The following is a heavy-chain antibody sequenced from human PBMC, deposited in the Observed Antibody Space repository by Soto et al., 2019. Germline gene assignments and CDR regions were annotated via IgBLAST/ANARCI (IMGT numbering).Heavy chain of an antibody. CDR1: GDSSSTYY. CDR2: INYSGRS. V-gene: IGHV4-59*01. J-gene: IGHJ5*02. D-gene: IGHD2-8*02. CDR3: ARSYCADSVSCNWFDP. Sequence: QVQLQESGPGLVKSSETLSLTCSVSGDSSSTYYWGWIRQPPGKGLEWIGYINYSGRSNHNPSLKSRLSISVDASKNQVSLKLTSVTAADTAVHDCARSYCADSVSCNWFDPWGQGTLVVVSS.